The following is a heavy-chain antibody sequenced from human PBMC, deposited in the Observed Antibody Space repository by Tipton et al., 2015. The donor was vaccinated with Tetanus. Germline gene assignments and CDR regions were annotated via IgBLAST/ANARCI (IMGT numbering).Heavy chain of an antibody. Sequence: TLSLTCTVSGGSFRSGDHYWSWIRQPPGKGLESIGYIYYSGSPNYNPSLKSRATVSVDTSKNQFSLDLTSVTAADTAVYYCARSIAAASVWPFDYWGQGTQVTVSS. V-gene: IGHV4-30-4*01. CDR1: GGSFRSGDHY. J-gene: IGHJ4*02. CDR3: ARSIAAASVWPFDY. CDR2: IYYSGSP. D-gene: IGHD2-2*01.